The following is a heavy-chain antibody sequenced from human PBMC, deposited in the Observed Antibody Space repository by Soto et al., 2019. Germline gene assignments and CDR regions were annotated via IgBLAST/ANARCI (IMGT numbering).Heavy chain of an antibody. D-gene: IGHD2-2*01. V-gene: IGHV4-31*03. J-gene: IGHJ4*02. CDR3: ARGGGSTKVDY. CDR1: GGSITSSGYY. CDR2: TSNSGST. Sequence: QVQLQESGPGLVKPSQTLSLTCTVSGGSITSSGYYWSWIRQHPGEGLEWIGFTSNSGSTSYNPFLKSRGTISVDTSSNQFSLNLKSVTAADTAVYYCARGGGSTKVDYWGQGTLVTVSP.